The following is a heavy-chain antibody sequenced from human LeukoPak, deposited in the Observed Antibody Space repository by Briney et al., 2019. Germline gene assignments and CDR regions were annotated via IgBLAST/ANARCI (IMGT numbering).Heavy chain of an antibody. D-gene: IGHD5-12*01. CDR1: GFTFSSYG. CDR2: ISYDGSNK. Sequence: GGSLRLSCAASGFTFSSYGMHWVRQAPGKGLEWVAVISYDGSNKYYADSVKGRFTISRDNSKNTLYLQMNSLRAEDTAVYYCAKGAQDSDYDADFDYWGQGTLVTVSS. J-gene: IGHJ4*02. V-gene: IGHV3-30*18. CDR3: AKGAQDSDYDADFDY.